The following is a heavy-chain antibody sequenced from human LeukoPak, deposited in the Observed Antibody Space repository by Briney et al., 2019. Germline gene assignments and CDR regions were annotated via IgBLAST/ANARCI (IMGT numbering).Heavy chain of an antibody. D-gene: IGHD2-15*01. CDR1: GYTFTSYG. V-gene: IGHV1-18*01. Sequence: ASVKVSCKASGYTFTSYGISWVRQAPGQGLEWMGWISAYNGNTNYAQKLQGRVTMTTDTSTSTAYMELRSLRSDDTAVYYCARVGIVVVVAATPMGAFDIWGQGTMVTVSS. J-gene: IGHJ3*02. CDR3: ARVGIVVVVAATPMGAFDI. CDR2: ISAYNGNT.